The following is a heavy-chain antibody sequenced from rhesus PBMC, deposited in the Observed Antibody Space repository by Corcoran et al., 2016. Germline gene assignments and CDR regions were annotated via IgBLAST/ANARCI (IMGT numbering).Heavy chain of an antibody. V-gene: IGHV4-80*01. CDR2: IHGNVRSN. CDR3: ASAEGYCTGSGCYMPDY. D-gene: IGHD2-21*01. Sequence: QVQLQESGPGLVKPSETLSLTCTVSGASISSNWWSWISQPPGKGLEWIGEIHGNVRSNHHNPTLHGRCTISKDAANTQFSLKLSSVPAADTAVYYCASAEGYCTGSGCYMPDYWGQGVLVTVSS. J-gene: IGHJ4*01. CDR1: GASISSNW.